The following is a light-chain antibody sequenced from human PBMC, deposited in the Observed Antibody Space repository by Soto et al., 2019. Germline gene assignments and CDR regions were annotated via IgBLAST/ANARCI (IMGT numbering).Light chain of an antibody. V-gene: IGKV1-33*01. J-gene: IGKJ5*01. CDR1: QDITNC. CDR3: QQYDNVFT. Sequence: DIQMTQSPSTLSASVGDRVTITCQASQDITNCLNWYHQKPGKAPKLLIYDASNLETGVPSRFSGSGSGTHFTFTISSLQPEDTATYFCQQYDNVFTFGQGTRLEIK. CDR2: DAS.